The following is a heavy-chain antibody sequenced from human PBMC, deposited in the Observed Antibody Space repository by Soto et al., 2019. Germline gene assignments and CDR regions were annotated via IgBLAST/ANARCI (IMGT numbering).Heavy chain of an antibody. V-gene: IGHV1-69*12. J-gene: IGHJ6*02. CDR3: ARHYYDSSGYYDYYGMDV. D-gene: IGHD3-22*01. CDR2: IIPIFGTT. Sequence: QVQLVQSGAEVKKPGSSVKVSCKASGGTFSSYAISWVRQAPGQGLEWMGGIIPIFGTTNYAPKFQGRVTITADESTSTAYMELSSLRSEDTAVYYCARHYYDSSGYYDYYGMDVWGQGTTVTVSS. CDR1: GGTFSSYA.